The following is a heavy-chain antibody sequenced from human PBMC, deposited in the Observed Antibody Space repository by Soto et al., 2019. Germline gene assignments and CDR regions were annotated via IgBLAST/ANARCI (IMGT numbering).Heavy chain of an antibody. CDR1: GFTFDDYA. CDR3: AKDTEWGGGRNIWYYFDS. D-gene: IGHD1-26*01. J-gene: IGHJ4*02. CDR2: ISWNSGDI. V-gene: IGHV3-9*01. Sequence: EMQLVESGGGFVQPGGSLRLSCAASGFTFDDYAMHWVRQGPGKGLEWVSSISWNSGDIVYADSVKGRFTISRDNPKNSLYLKMNRLRAEDTALYYWAKDTEWGGGRNIWYYFDSWGRGTLVTVSS.